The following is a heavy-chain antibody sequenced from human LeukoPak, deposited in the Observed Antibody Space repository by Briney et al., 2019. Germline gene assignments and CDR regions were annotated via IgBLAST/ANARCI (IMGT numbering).Heavy chain of an antibody. V-gene: IGHV3-30*18. CDR3: AKGGVATVDYFDY. CDR1: GFTFGSYG. J-gene: IGHJ4*02. CDR2: ISYDGRNR. D-gene: IGHD5-12*01. Sequence: PGRSLRLSCAASGFTFGSYGMHWVRQAPGKGLQCVAVISYDGRNRYYADSVKGRFTISRDDSKNTLYLQMNSLRAEDTALYYCAKGGVATVDYFDYWGQGTLVTVSS.